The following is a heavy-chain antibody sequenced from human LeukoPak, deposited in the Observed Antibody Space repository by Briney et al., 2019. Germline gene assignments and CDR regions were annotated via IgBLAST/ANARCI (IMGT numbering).Heavy chain of an antibody. V-gene: IGHV1-18*01. CDR1: RYDFINYF. CDR2: ISPFNGQT. CDR3: ARTWEYSPRGRFVD. D-gene: IGHD5-12*01. J-gene: IGHJ4*02. Sequence: ASVKVSCKGSRYDFINYFITWVQQAPGQGLEWMGWISPFNGQTNYPQNLQGRVTLTIERTTRTAYMELRGRRSDETGVYYCARTWEYSPRGRFVDWGEGTPVTVSS.